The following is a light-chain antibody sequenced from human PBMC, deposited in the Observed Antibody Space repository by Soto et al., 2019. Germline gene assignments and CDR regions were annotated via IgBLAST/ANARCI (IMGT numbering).Light chain of an antibody. CDR3: QQYNKWTRT. J-gene: IGKJ4*01. CDR2: DAY. CDR1: QDVGSR. Sequence: MTQSPATLSVSPGERATLSCRASQDVGSRLAWYQQKPGQAPRLLIYDAYTRATGIPARFSGSGSGTEFTLTVSSLQSEDFAVYYCQQYNKWTRTFGGGTKVEI. V-gene: IGKV3-15*01.